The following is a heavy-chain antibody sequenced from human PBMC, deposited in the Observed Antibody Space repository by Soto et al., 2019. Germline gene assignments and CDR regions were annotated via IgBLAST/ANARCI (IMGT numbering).Heavy chain of an antibody. CDR1: GGSISSYY. CDR3: ARHESDSLLRY. Sequence: SETLSLTCTVSGGSISSYYWSWIRQPPGKGLEWIGYIYYSGSTNYNPSLKSRVTISVDTSKNQFSLKLSSVTAADTAVYYCARHESDSLLRYWGQGTLVTVSS. CDR2: IYYSGST. V-gene: IGHV4-59*08. D-gene: IGHD2-15*01. J-gene: IGHJ4*02.